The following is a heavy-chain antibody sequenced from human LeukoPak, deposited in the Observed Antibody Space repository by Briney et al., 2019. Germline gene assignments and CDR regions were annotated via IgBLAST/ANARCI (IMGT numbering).Heavy chain of an antibody. Sequence: ASVKVSCKASGYTFTSYYMHWVRQAPGQGREWMGIINPNGGSTTYAQKFQGRVTMTRDTSTSTVYMEVSSLRSEDTAVYYCARGHDSSGLNWYFDLWGRGTLVAVSS. CDR2: INPNGGST. J-gene: IGHJ2*01. CDR1: GYTFTSYY. D-gene: IGHD3-22*01. CDR3: ARGHDSSGLNWYFDL. V-gene: IGHV1-46*01.